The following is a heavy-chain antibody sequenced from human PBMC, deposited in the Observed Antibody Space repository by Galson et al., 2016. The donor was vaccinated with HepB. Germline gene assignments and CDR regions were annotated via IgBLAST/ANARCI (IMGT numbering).Heavy chain of an antibody. D-gene: IGHD2-2*02. J-gene: IGHJ6*02. Sequence: SLRLSCAASGFTFTSYSMNRVRQAPGKGLEWVSYIGSSPGTVYYADSVKGRFTISRDNAKNSLYLQMNSLRAEDTAVYYCARDFGYCSSTSCYKGGLFYYYGMDVWGQGTTVTVSS. V-gene: IGHV3-48*04. CDR3: ARDFGYCSSTSCYKGGLFYYYGMDV. CDR2: IGSSPGTV. CDR1: GFTFTSYS.